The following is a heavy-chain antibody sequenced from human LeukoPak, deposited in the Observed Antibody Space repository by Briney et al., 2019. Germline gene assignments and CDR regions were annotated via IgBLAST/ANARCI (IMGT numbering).Heavy chain of an antibody. J-gene: IGHJ4*02. V-gene: IGHV3-7*01. CDR1: GFTFSSFW. Sequence: GSLRLSCAASGFTFSSFWMTWVRQAPGKGLEWVANIKQDGSEKYYVDSVRGRFTISRDNATNSLYLQMNSLGAEDTAVYYCARDLNYFDYWGQGTLVTVSS. CDR2: IKQDGSEK. CDR3: ARDLNYFDY.